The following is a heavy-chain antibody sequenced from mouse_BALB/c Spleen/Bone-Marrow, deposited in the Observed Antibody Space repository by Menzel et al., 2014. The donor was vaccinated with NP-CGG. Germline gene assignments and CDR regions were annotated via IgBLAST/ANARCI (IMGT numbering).Heavy chain of an antibody. Sequence: QVQLKESAALVKPGASVKLSCKASGYTFTSYYMYWVKQRPGQGLEWIGEINPSNGGTNFNEKFKSKATLTVDKSSSTAYMQLSSLTSEDSAVYYCTRGRRDAMDYWGQGTSVTVSS. CDR2: INPSNGGT. J-gene: IGHJ4*01. CDR1: GYTFTSYY. CDR3: TRGRRDAMDY. V-gene: IGHV1S81*02.